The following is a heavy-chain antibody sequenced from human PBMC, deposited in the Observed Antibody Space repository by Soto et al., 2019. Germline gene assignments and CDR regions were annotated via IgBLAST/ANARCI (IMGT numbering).Heavy chain of an antibody. J-gene: IGHJ4*02. CDR3: ARGGYVWGSYRQ. Sequence: SETLSLTCTVSGGSISSYYWSWIRQPPGKGLEWIGYIYYSGSTNYNPSLKSRVTISVDTSKNQFSLKLSSVTAADTAVYYCARGGYVWGSYRQWGQGTLVTVSS. CDR1: GGSISSYY. CDR2: IYYSGST. V-gene: IGHV4-59*01. D-gene: IGHD3-16*02.